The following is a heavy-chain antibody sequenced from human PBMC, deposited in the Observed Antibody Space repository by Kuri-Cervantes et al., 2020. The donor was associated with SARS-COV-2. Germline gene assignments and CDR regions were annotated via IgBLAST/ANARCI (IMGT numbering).Heavy chain of an antibody. CDR1: WFTFSSYW. D-gene: IGHD3-22*01. CDR3: ARGYDSSGYSLDY. CDR2: INSDGSST. V-gene: IGHV3-74*01. J-gene: IGHJ4*02. Sequence: ESLKTPRAGPWFTFSSYWMHWDRQAPGKGLVRVSSINSDGSSTSYADSVKGRFTISRDNAKNTLYLQMNSLRAEDTAVYYCARGYDSSGYSLDYWGQGTLVTVSS.